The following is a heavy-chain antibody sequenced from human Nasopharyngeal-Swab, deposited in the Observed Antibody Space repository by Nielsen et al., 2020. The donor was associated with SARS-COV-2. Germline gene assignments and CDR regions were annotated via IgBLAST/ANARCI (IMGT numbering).Heavy chain of an antibody. J-gene: IGHJ4*02. V-gene: IGHV3-33*01. CDR3: ARFRGTINSSDY. CDR1: GFTFTTSG. Sequence: GESLKISCSASGFTFTTSGMHWVRQAPGKGLEWLAIICHDGSKKYYADSVEGRFTISRDNSNSTLSLQMNSLQPDDTAIYYCARFRGTINSSDYWGQGTLVIVSS. CDR2: ICHDGSKK. D-gene: IGHD1-26*01.